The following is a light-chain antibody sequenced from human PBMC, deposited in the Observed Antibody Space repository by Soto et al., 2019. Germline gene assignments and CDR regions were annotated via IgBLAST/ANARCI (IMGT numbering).Light chain of an antibody. CDR3: CSYAGSRLGV. CDR2: EVS. Sequence: QSVLTQPASVSGSPGQSITISCTGTSSDVGSYNLVSWYQQHPGKAPKLMIYEVSKRPSGVSNRFSGSKSGNTASLTISGLQAEDEADYYCCSYAGSRLGVFGGRTKLTVL. V-gene: IGLV2-23*02. J-gene: IGLJ2*01. CDR1: SSDVGSYNL.